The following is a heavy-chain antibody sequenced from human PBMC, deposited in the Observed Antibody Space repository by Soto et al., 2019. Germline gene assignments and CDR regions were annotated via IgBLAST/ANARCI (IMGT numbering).Heavy chain of an antibody. J-gene: IGHJ6*03. Sequence: QVQLVQSGAEVKKPGASVKVSCKASGYTFTSYDINWVRQATGQGLEWMGWMNPNSGNTGYSQKFQGRVTMNRNTSISTAYMELSSLRSEDTAVYYCARAVRYCSSTSCYYYMDVWGKGNTVTVSS. CDR2: MNPNSGNT. V-gene: IGHV1-8*01. CDR3: ARAVRYCSSTSCYYYMDV. D-gene: IGHD2-2*01. CDR1: GYTFTSYD.